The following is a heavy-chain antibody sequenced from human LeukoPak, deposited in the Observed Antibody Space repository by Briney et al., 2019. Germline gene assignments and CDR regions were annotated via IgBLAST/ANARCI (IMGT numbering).Heavy chain of an antibody. CDR1: GFTFSSYW. J-gene: IGHJ4*02. D-gene: IGHD3-10*01. CDR3: PQSGKYYFDY. Sequence: GGSLRLSCAASGFTFSSYWMSWVRQAPGKGLEWVSAISGSAATTFYADSVKGRFTISRDNSKNTLYLQMNSLYYCAKRGPGSPQSGKYYFDYWGQGTLVTVSS. CDR2: ISGSAATT. V-gene: IGHV3-23*01.